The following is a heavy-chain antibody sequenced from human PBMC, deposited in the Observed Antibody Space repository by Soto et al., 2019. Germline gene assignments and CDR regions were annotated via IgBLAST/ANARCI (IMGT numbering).Heavy chain of an antibody. CDR1: GFTVSSNY. J-gene: IGHJ6*02. V-gene: IGHV3-53*02. CDR3: ARDGGGCSSTSCYNGYYYYYGIDV. D-gene: IGHD2-2*01. CDR2: IYSGGST. Sequence: EVQLVETGGGLIQPGGSLRLSCAASGFTVSSNYMSWVRQAPGKGLEWVSVIYSGGSTYYADSVKGRFTISRDNSKNTLYLQMNSLRAEDTAVYYCARDGGGCSSTSCYNGYYYYYGIDVWGQGTTVTVSS.